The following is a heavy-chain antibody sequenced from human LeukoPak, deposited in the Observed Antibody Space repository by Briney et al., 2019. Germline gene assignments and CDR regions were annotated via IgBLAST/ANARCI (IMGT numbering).Heavy chain of an antibody. CDR1: GFTVNSYV. CDR3: AKDLWASGAFDM. Sequence: AGCLRVSCGASGFTVNSYVMSWVRQAQGKGLEWVSAISGSGGYTYYADSVKGRFTISRDDSKSTLYLKMNSLRAEDTALYYCAKDLWASGAFDMWGQGTMVSVSS. V-gene: IGHV3-23*01. D-gene: IGHD1-26*01. J-gene: IGHJ3*02. CDR2: ISGSGGYT.